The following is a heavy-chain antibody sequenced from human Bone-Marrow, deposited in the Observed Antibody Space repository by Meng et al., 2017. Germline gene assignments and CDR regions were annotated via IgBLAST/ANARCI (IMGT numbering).Heavy chain of an antibody. V-gene: IGHV3-7*01. CDR2: IKQDGSEK. J-gene: IGHJ3*02. CDR3: ARRLLWFGELLHAFDI. D-gene: IGHD3-10*01. CDR1: GFTFSSYW. Sequence: GESLKISCAASGFTFSSYWMSWVRQAPGKGLEWVANIKQDGSEKYYVDSVKSRFTISRDNAKNSLYLQMNSLRAEDTAVYYCARRLLWFGELLHAFDIWGQGTMVTVSS.